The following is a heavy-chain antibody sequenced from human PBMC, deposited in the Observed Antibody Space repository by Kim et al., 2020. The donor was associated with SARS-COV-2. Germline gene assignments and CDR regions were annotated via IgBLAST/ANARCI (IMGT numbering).Heavy chain of an antibody. V-gene: IGHV4-31*03. D-gene: IGHD3-22*01. CDR2: IYYSGST. J-gene: IGHJ3*02. Sequence: SETLSLTCTVSGGSISSGGYYWSWIRQHPGKGLEWIGYIYYSGSTYSNPSLKSRVTISVDTSKNQFSLKLSSVTAADTAVYYCARAPGFITMIVVVIDAFDIWGQGTMVTVSS. CDR1: GGSISSGGYY. CDR3: ARAPGFITMIVVVIDAFDI.